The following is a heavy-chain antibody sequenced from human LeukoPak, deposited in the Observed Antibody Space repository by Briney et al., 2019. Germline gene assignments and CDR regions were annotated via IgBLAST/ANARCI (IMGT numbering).Heavy chain of an antibody. CDR3: ARVGYRYHFDY. V-gene: IGHV4-4*07. Sequence: SETLSLTCTVSGGSISSYDGSWIRQPAGKGLEWIGRFYTSGSTNYNPSLKSRVTMSVDTSKNLFSLNLSSVTAADTAVYYCARVGYRYHFDYWGQGTLVTVSS. CDR2: FYTSGST. J-gene: IGHJ4*02. D-gene: IGHD3-16*02. CDR1: GGSISSYD.